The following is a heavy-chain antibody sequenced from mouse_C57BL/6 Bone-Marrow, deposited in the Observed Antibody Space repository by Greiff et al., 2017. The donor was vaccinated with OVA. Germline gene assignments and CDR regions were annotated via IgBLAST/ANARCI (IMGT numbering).Heavy chain of an antibody. D-gene: IGHD2-3*01. CDR1: GYTFTDYN. CDR3: ARCSYDGYYGY. V-gene: IGHV1-18*01. CDR2: INPNNGGT. Sequence: EVQLQQSGPELVKPGASVKIPCKASGYTFTDYNMDWVKQSPGKSLEWIGDINPNNGGTIYNQKFKGKATLTVDTSSSTAYMELLSLTSEDAAVYYCARCSYDGYYGYGGQGTTLTVSS. J-gene: IGHJ2*01.